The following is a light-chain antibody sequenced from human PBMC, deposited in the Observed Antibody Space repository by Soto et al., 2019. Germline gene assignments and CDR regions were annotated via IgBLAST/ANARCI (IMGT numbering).Light chain of an antibody. V-gene: IGLV2-14*01. Sequence: SVLTQAASVSGSAGQSLSISCTGTSSYIGGYNYVSWYQQHPGKVPKLMIFEVSNRPSGVSYRFSGSKSGNTASLTISGLQAEDEADYYCSSYTGSSTLYVLGTGTKGTV. CDR3: SSYTGSSTLYV. CDR2: EVS. CDR1: SSYIGGYNY. J-gene: IGLJ1*01.